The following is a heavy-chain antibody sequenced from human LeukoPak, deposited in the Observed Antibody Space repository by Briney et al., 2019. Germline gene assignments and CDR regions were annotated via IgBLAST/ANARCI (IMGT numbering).Heavy chain of an antibody. CDR2: TSGSGGST. V-gene: IGHV3-23*01. J-gene: IGHJ4*02. Sequence: PGGSPRLSCAASGFTFSSYGMSWVRQAPGKGLEWISGTSGSGGSTYYANSVKGRFTISRDNSKNTLYLEMNSLRAEDTAVYYCAKNGGSQCYSHLDYWGRGSLVTVSS. D-gene: IGHD2-15*01. CDR3: AKNGGSQCYSHLDY. CDR1: GFTFSSYG.